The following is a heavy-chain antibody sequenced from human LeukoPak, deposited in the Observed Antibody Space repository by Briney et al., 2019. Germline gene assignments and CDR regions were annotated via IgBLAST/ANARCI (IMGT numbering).Heavy chain of an antibody. J-gene: IGHJ4*02. Sequence: PGRSLRLSCAASGFTFDDYAMHWVRQAPGKGLEWVSGISWNSVNTGHEDSVKGRFTISRDNAKNSLHLQMNSLRPEDTALYYCVKDRGLRNQWLQVTYDSWGQGTLVTVSS. CDR3: VKDRGLRNQWLQVTYDS. CDR1: GFTFDDYA. CDR2: ISWNSVNT. V-gene: IGHV3-9*01. D-gene: IGHD5-24*01.